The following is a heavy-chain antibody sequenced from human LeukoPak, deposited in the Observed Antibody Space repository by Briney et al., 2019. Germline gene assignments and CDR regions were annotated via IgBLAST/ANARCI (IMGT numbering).Heavy chain of an antibody. CDR2: VHYSGSS. D-gene: IGHD5/OR15-5a*01. CDR1: GVSISTSNSY. Sequence: SETLSLTCTVSGVSISTSNSYWGWIRQPPGKGLEWVGSVHYSGSSYYNPSLKSRLTISVDTSKSQFSLKLSSVTAADTAVYSCARVVSGHIFDYWGQGTLVTVSS. V-gene: IGHV4-39*01. CDR3: ARVVSGHIFDY. J-gene: IGHJ4*02.